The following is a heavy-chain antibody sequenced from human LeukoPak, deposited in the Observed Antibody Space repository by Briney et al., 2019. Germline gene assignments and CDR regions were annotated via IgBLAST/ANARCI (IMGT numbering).Heavy chain of an antibody. Sequence: SETLSLTCSVSGASISGGTYYWGWIRQPPGKGLERIGSIYYTGSTYDNPSLKSRVTISVDTSKNQFSPKLSSVTAADTAVYYCARRGGSGRAFDYWGQGTLVTVSS. J-gene: IGHJ4*02. CDR2: IYYTGST. CDR3: ARRGGSGRAFDY. CDR1: GASISGGTYY. V-gene: IGHV4-39*01. D-gene: IGHD1-26*01.